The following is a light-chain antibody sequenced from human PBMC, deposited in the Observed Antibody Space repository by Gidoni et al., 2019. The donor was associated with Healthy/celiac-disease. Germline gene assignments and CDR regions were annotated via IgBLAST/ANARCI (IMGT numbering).Light chain of an antibody. CDR3: QQYGSSPWT. Sequence: EIVLTPSPGTLSLSPGERATLSCSASQSVISSYLAWYQQKPGQAPRLLIYGASSRATGIPDRFSGSGSGTDFTLTISRLEPEDFAVYYCQQYGSSPWTFGQGTKVEIK. CDR2: GAS. CDR1: QSVISSY. J-gene: IGKJ1*01. V-gene: IGKV3-20*01.